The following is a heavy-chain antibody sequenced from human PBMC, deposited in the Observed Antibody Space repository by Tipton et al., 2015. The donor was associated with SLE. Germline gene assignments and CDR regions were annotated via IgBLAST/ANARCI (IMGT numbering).Heavy chain of an antibody. CDR1: VGPFTGYY. D-gene: IGHD3-10*01. V-gene: IGHV4-34*01. CDR2: INYSGRT. J-gene: IGHJ2*01. Sequence: TLSLTCSVYVGPFTGYYYNWIRQPPGKGMEWIGEINYSGRTNYNPSLKSRVTISVDTSKSQFSLKLNSVTAADTAVYYCARRPFRRIGMVQGVIRWYFDLWGRGTVVTVSS. CDR3: ARRPFRRIGMVQGVIRWYFDL.